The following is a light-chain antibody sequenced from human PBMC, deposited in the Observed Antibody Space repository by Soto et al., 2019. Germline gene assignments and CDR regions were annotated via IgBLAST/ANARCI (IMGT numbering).Light chain of an antibody. CDR3: LQHNNFPRT. J-gene: IGKJ1*01. Sequence: DIPMAQSPSSLSASVGDRVTITCRASQDIRNDLGWYQQKPGNAPKRLIYAASDLQSWVPSRFNGSGSGTEFTLTISSLQPVDFATYYCLQHNNFPRTFGQGTKVEVK. CDR2: AAS. CDR1: QDIRND. V-gene: IGKV1-17*01.